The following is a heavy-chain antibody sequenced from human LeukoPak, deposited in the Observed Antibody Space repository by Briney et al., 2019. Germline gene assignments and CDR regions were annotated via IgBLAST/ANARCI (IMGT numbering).Heavy chain of an antibody. D-gene: IGHD2-15*01. V-gene: IGHV4-39*07. Sequence: PSETLSLTCTVSGGSISSSSYYWGWIRQPSGKGLEWIGSIYYSGSTYYNPSLKSRVTISVDTSKNQFSLKLSSVTAADTAVYYCARAHCSGGSCYPWFDPWGQGTLVTVSS. CDR3: ARAHCSGGSCYPWFDP. CDR2: IYYSGST. CDR1: GGSISSSSYY. J-gene: IGHJ5*02.